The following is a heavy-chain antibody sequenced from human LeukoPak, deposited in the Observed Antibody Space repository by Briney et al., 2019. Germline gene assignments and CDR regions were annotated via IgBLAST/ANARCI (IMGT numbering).Heavy chain of an antibody. V-gene: IGHV3-23*01. D-gene: IGHD3-10*01. Sequence: PGASLRLSCAASGFTFSSYAMSWVRQAPGKGLEWGSAISGSGGSTYYADSVKGRFTISRDNSKNTLYLQMNSLRAEDTAVYYCAKEGGPYYYGSGSYSAYDYWGQGTLVTVSS. CDR3: AKEGGPYYYGSGSYSAYDY. J-gene: IGHJ4*02. CDR1: GFTFSSYA. CDR2: ISGSGGST.